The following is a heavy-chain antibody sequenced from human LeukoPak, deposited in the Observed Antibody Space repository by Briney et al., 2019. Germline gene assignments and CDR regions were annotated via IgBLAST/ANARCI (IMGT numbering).Heavy chain of an antibody. Sequence: GGLRLSCAASGFTFSTYWIHWVRQAPGKGLMWVSLISGDGSNTRYADSVKGRFTISRDNAKNTLYLQMNSLRAEDTAVYYCAKYAREGIGTYWYFDLWGRGTLVTVSS. V-gene: IGHV3-74*01. J-gene: IGHJ2*01. D-gene: IGHD2-2*01. CDR1: GFTFSTYW. CDR3: AKYAREGIGTYWYFDL. CDR2: ISGDGSNT.